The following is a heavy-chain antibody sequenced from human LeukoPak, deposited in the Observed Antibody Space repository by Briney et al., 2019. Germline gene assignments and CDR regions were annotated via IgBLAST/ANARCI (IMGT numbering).Heavy chain of an antibody. CDR3: ARIRYYYDSSGYYGPHFYYYYGMDV. Sequence: SETLSLTCTVSGGSISSYYWSWIRQPPGKGLEWIGYIYYSGSTNYNPSLKSRVTISVDTSKNQFSLKLSSVTAADTAVYYCARIRYYYDSSGYYGPHFYYYYGMDVWGQGTTVTVSS. CDR1: GGSISSYY. CDR2: IYYSGST. V-gene: IGHV4-59*12. J-gene: IGHJ6*02. D-gene: IGHD3-22*01.